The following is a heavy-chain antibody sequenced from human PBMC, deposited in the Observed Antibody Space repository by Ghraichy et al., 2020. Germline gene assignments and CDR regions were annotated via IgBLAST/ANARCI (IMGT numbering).Heavy chain of an antibody. CDR2: IKEDGSEK. CDR1: GFTFSRYW. D-gene: IGHD5-18*01. J-gene: IGHJ4*02. Sequence: GGSLRLSCAASGFTFSRYWMTWVRQAPGKGLEWVANIKEDGSEKYYADSVKGRFTISRDDTKDSLFLQMNNLRAEDTAVYYCARQGYGVPFDYWGQGTLVTVSS. V-gene: IGHV3-7*03. CDR3: ARQGYGVPFDY.